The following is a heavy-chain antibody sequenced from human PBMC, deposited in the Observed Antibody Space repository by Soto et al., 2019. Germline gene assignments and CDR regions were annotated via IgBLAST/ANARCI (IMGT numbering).Heavy chain of an antibody. CDR1: GGTFSSFG. J-gene: IGHJ4*02. Sequence: QVQLVQSGAEVKKPGSSVKVSCKASGGTFSSFGFNWVRQAPGQGLEWMGGIIPLYGTANHAQRFQGRVTISADESRSTVYMELISLRSEDTAIYYCARDRSMDGYNSRSFDYWGQGTLVTVSS. V-gene: IGHV1-69*01. D-gene: IGHD5-12*01. CDR2: IIPLYGTA. CDR3: ARDRSMDGYNSRSFDY.